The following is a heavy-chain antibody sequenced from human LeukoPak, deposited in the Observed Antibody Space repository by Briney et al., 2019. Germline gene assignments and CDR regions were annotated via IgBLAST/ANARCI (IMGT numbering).Heavy chain of an antibody. Sequence: SETLSLTCAVYGGSFSGYYWSWIRQPPGKGLEWNGEINHSGSTNYNPSLKSRVTISVDTSKNQFSLKLSSVTAADTAVYYCARAASYDFWSGYRSPGPIDYWGQGTLVTVSS. V-gene: IGHV4-34*01. CDR2: INHSGST. J-gene: IGHJ4*02. CDR1: GGSFSGYY. D-gene: IGHD3-3*01. CDR3: ARAASYDFWSGYRSPGPIDY.